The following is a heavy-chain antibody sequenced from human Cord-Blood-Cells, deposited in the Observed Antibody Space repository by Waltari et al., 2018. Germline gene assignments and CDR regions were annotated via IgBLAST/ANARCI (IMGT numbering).Heavy chain of an antibody. Sequence: QVQLQQWGAGLLKPSETLSLTCAVYGGSFSGYYWSWIRQPPGKGLEWIGEINHSGSTNYHPSLKSRVTISVDTSKNQFSLKLSSVTAADTAVYYCASDFWSGYDAFDIWGQGTMVTVSS. CDR2: INHSGST. CDR3: ASDFWSGYDAFDI. D-gene: IGHD3-3*01. J-gene: IGHJ3*02. CDR1: GGSFSGYY. V-gene: IGHV4-34*01.